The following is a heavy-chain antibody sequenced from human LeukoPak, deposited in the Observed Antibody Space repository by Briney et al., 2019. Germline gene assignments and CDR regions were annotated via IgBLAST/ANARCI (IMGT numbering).Heavy chain of an antibody. CDR1: GFTFSRYA. Sequence: PGRSLRLSCAASGFTFSRYAMHWVRQAPGKGLEWVAVISYDGSNKYYADSVKGRFTISRDNSKNTLYLQMNSLRAEDTAVYYCARGDDYGDYVFDPWGQGTLVTVSS. CDR3: ARGDDYGDYVFDP. V-gene: IGHV3-30-3*01. CDR2: ISYDGSNK. D-gene: IGHD4-17*01. J-gene: IGHJ5*02.